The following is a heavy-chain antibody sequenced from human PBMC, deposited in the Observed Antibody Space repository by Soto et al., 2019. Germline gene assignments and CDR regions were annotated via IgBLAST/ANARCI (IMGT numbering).Heavy chain of an antibody. Sequence: GGSLRLSCAASGFTFSSYEMNWVRQAPGKGLEWLSYISSSGTTIYYADSVKGRFSISRDNAKNSLYLQMNSLRAEDTAVYYCASEAGGMDVWGQGTTVTVSS. V-gene: IGHV3-48*03. CDR1: GFTFSSYE. CDR3: ASEAGGMDV. CDR2: ISSSGTTI. J-gene: IGHJ6*02.